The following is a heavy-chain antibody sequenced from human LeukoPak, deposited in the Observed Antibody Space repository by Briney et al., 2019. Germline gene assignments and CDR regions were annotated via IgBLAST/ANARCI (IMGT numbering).Heavy chain of an antibody. Sequence: SETLSLTCTVSGGSISSYYWSWVRQPAGKGLEWIGLIYTSGSTNYNPSLKSRVSMSLDTSKNQFSLGLSSVTASDTAVYYCARVIPYYYYYMDVWGKGTTVTVSS. D-gene: IGHD2/OR15-2a*01. CDR3: ARVIPYYYYYMDV. CDR1: GGSISSYY. J-gene: IGHJ6*03. CDR2: IYTSGST. V-gene: IGHV4-4*07.